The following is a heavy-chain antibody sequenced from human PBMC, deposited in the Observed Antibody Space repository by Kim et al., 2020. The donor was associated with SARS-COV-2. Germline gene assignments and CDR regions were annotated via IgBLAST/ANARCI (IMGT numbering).Heavy chain of an antibody. CDR2: ISWNSGSI. D-gene: IGHD3-10*01. CDR3: AKDMDTMVRGVVSYYYYGMDV. CDR1: GFTFGDYA. Sequence: GGSLRLSCAASGFTFGDYAMHWVRQAPGKGLEWVSGISWNSGSIGYADSVKGRFTISRDNAKNSLYLQMNSLRAEDTALYYCAKDMDTMVRGVVSYYYYGMDVWGQGTTVTVSS. J-gene: IGHJ6*02. V-gene: IGHV3-9*01.